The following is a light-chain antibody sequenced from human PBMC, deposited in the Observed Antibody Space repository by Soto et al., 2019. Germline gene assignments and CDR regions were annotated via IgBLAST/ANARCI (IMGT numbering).Light chain of an antibody. V-gene: IGKV3-11*01. CDR3: QQRSNWPPYT. CDR1: QSVSSY. J-gene: IGKJ2*01. CDR2: DAS. Sequence: EIVLTQSPATLSLSPGERATLSCRASQSVSSYLAWYQQTPGQAPRLLIYDASNRATSIPARFSGSGSGTDFTLTISSLEAEDFAVYFCQQRSNWPPYTFGQGTQREIK.